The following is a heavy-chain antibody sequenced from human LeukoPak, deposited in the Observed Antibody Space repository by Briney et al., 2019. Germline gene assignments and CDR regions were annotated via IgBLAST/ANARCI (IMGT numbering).Heavy chain of an antibody. CDR3: VKDSSTTSWYFAFDV. J-gene: IGHJ3*01. CDR1: GLIFSSYA. CDR2: FGLYGVTT. D-gene: IGHD2-2*01. Sequence: GGSLRLSCAASGLIFSSYAMTWVRQAPGKGLEWVSSFGLYGVTTHYADSVKGRFTISRDNSKNTLYLQMTSLRADDTAVYYCVKDSSTTSWYFAFDVWGQGTMVAVSS. V-gene: IGHV3-23*01.